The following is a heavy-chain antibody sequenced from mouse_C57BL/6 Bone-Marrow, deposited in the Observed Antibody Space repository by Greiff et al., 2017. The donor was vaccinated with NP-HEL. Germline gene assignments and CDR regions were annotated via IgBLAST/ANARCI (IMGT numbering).Heavy chain of an antibody. J-gene: IGHJ3*01. V-gene: IGHV1-7*01. CDR2: INPSSGYT. CDR1: GYTFTSYW. CDR3: ASNYYGSSYPFAY. D-gene: IGHD1-1*01. Sequence: QVQLQQSGAELAKPGASVKLSCKASGYTFTSYWMHWVKQRPGQGLEWIGYINPSSGYTKYNQKFKDKATLTADKSSSTAYMQLSSLTYEDSAVYYCASNYYGSSYPFAYWGQGTLVTVSA.